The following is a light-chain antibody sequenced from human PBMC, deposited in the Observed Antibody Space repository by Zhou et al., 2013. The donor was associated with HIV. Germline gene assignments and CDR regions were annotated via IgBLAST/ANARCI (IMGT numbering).Light chain of an antibody. V-gene: IGKV3-20*01. CDR1: QSVTTY. Sequence: EIVLTQSPATLSLSPGDRATLSCRASQSVTTYVAWYQQKAGQGPRLLIFDASSRATGIPDRFSGSGSGTDFTLTISRLEPEDFAVYYCQQYGRTFGQGTKLEIK. CDR2: DAS. J-gene: IGKJ2*01. CDR3: QQYGRT.